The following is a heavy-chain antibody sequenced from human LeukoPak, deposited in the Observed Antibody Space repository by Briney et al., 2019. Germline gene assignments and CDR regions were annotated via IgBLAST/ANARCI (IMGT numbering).Heavy chain of an antibody. CDR3: ASRKGIAVAGTFDY. CDR2: ISGSGGST. D-gene: IGHD6-19*01. Sequence: GGSLRLSCAASGFTFSSYSMNWVRQAPGKGLEWVSAISGSGGSTYYADSVKGRFTISRDNSKNTLYLQMNSLRAEDTAVYYCASRKGIAVAGTFDYWGQGTLVTVSS. J-gene: IGHJ4*02. V-gene: IGHV3-23*01. CDR1: GFTFSSYS.